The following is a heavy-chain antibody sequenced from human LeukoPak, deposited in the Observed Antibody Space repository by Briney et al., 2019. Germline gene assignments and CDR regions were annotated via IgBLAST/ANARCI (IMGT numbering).Heavy chain of an antibody. Sequence: SVKLSCTASGATVSSYAISWVRQAPGQGLEWMGGIIPVFGTANYAQKFQGRVTNTADESTSTAFMEMSSLRPDDTAAYFCATSKEYTSGSKHFDYRGQGT. V-gene: IGHV1-69*01. J-gene: IGHJ4*02. D-gene: IGHD3-10*01. CDR1: GATVSSYA. CDR3: ATSKEYTSGSKHFDY. CDR2: IIPVFGTA.